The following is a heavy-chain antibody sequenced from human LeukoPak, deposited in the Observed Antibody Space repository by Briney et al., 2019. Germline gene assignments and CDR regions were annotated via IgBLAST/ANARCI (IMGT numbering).Heavy chain of an antibody. V-gene: IGHV1-46*03. CDR3: ARDDHSGSYSRGFDY. D-gene: IGHD1-26*01. CDR1: GYTFTSYY. J-gene: IGHJ4*02. CDR2: INPSGGST. Sequence: ASVKVSCKASGYTFTSYYMHWLRQAPGQGLEWMGIINPSGGSTSYAQKFQGRVTMTRDTSTSTVYMELSSLRSEDTAVYYCARDDHSGSYSRGFDYWGQGTLVTVSS.